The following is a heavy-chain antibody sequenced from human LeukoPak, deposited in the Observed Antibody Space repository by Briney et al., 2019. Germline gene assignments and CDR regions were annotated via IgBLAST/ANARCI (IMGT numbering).Heavy chain of an antibody. CDR2: INHSGST. D-gene: IGHD6-13*01. Sequence: SETLSLTCAVYGRSFSGYYWSWIRQPPGKGLEWIGEINHSGSTNYNPSLKSRVTISVDTSKNQFSLKLSSVTAADTAVYYCASRLYSSSWPEYFQHWGQGTLVTVSS. CDR1: GRSFSGYY. V-gene: IGHV4-34*01. CDR3: ASRLYSSSWPEYFQH. J-gene: IGHJ1*01.